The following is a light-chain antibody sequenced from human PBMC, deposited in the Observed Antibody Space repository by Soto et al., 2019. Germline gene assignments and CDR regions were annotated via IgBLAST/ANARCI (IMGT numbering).Light chain of an antibody. V-gene: IGLV2-14*01. J-gene: IGLJ2*01. CDR1: SSDVGGYNY. Sequence: QSALTQPASVSGSPGQSTTISCTGTSSDVGGYNYVSWYQQHPGKAPKLMIYDVSNRPSGVSNRFSGSKSGNTASLTISGLQAEDEADYYCSSYTSNSTYVVFGGGTKVTVL. CDR3: SSYTSNSTYVV. CDR2: DVS.